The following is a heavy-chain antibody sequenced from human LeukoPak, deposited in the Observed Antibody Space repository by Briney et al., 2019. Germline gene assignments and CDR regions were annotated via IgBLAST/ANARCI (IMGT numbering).Heavy chain of an antibody. J-gene: IGHJ5*02. CDR1: GVSISSYY. D-gene: IGHD4-17*01. CDR2: IHTSGST. CDR3: AREETVTTASYNWFDP. Sequence: SETLSLTCTVSGVSISSYYWSWMRQPAGKGLEWIGRIHTSGSTNYNPSLKSRVSMSVDTSRNQFSLKLSSVTAADTAVYYCAREETVTTASYNWFDPWGQGTLVTVSS. V-gene: IGHV4-4*07.